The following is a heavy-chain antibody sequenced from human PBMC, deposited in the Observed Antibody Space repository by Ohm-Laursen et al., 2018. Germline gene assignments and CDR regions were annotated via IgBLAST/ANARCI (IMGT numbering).Heavy chain of an antibody. CDR2: IYYSGST. CDR1: GGSIAGSAYY. V-gene: IGHV4-61*08. Sequence: GTLSLTCTVSGGSIAGSAYYWSWIRQPPGKGLEWIGYIYYSGSTNYNPSLKSRVTISVDTSKNQFSLNLSSVTAADTAVYYCAARGQYYFDYWGQGTLVTVSS. J-gene: IGHJ4*02. D-gene: IGHD3-10*01. CDR3: AARGQYYFDY.